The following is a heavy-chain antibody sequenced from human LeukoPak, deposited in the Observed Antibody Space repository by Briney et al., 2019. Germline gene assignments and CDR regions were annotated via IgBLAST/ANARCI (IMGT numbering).Heavy chain of an antibody. CDR1: GFTFSSYW. D-gene: IGHD6-13*01. CDR3: AKPQGGEQQVCWAFDI. V-gene: IGHV3-30*18. J-gene: IGHJ3*02. CDR2: ISYDGSNK. Sequence: EGSLRLSCAASGFTFSSYWMHWVRQAPGKGLEWVAVISYDGSNKYYADSVKGRFTISRDNSKNTLYLQMNSLRAEDTAVYYCAKPQGGEQQVCWAFDIWGQGTMVTVSS.